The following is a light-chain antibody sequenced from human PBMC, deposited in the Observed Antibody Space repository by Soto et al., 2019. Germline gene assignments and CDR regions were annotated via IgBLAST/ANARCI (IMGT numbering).Light chain of an antibody. J-gene: IGKJ2*01. CDR2: SAS. CDR3: QQGHNWPLT. CDR1: QSISTE. V-gene: IGKV3-15*01. Sequence: EIVMTQSPATLSVSPGERDTLSFRASQSISTELAWYQQKPGQPPRLLIYSASTRATGVPARFTGSGSGSEFPLTISGLQSEDFAVYYCQQGHNWPLTFGQGTRLEI.